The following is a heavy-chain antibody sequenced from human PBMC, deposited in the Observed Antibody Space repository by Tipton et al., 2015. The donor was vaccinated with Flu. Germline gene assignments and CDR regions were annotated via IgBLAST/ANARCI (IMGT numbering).Heavy chain of an antibody. V-gene: IGHV1-2*06. J-gene: IGHJ4*02. CDR3: ARMGVAIPTLDH. CDR2: INPNTGGT. Sequence: QLVQSGAEVKKPGASVKVSCKSSGYTFSDYYIHWVWQAPGQGLEWMGRINPNTGGTKFAENFKGRVTMTRDTSSSTAYMELISLISDDTAVYYCARMGVAIPTLDHWGQGTLVTVSS. CDR1: GYTFSDYY. D-gene: IGHD2-21*01.